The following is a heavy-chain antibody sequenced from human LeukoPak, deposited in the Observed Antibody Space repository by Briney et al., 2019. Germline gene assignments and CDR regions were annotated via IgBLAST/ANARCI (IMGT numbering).Heavy chain of an antibody. CDR1: GYTFTSYY. Sequence: ASVKVSCKASGYTFTSYYMHWVRQAPGQGLEWMGGIIPLLDTVNYAQRFQGRVTITADESTSTAYMELSSLRSEDTAVYYCARANYDILTVRAYYYYMDVWGKGTTVTISS. D-gene: IGHD3-9*01. J-gene: IGHJ6*03. CDR3: ARANYDILTVRAYYYYMDV. V-gene: IGHV1-69*13. CDR2: IIPLLDTV.